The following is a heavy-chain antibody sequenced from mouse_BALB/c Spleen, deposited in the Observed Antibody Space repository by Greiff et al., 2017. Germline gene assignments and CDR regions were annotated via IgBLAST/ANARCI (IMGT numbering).Heavy chain of an antibody. CDR2: ISYDGSN. D-gene: IGHD1-1*01. Sequence: EVKLMESGPGLVKPSQSLSLTCSVTGYSITSGYYWNWIRQFPGNKLEWMGYISYDGSNNYNPSLKNRISITRDTSKNQFFLKLNSVTTEDTATYYCARVGIYYGSSSTGVFDYWGQGTTLTVSS. J-gene: IGHJ2*01. CDR1: GYSITSGYY. V-gene: IGHV3-6*02. CDR3: ARVGIYYGSSSTGVFDY.